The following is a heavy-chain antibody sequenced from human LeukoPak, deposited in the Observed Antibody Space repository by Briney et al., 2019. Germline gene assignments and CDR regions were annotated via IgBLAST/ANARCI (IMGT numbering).Heavy chain of an antibody. CDR2: IFYSGST. Sequence: SETLSLTCTVSGGSISTSNYYWGWIRQPPGKGLEWIGNIFYSGSTYYSPSLKSRVTISVDTSKNQFSLKLSSVTAADTAVYYCARRRYNIVVVVASTFDYWGQGTLVTVSS. CDR1: GGSISTSNYY. D-gene: IGHD2-15*01. CDR3: ARRRYNIVVVVASTFDY. V-gene: IGHV4-39*07. J-gene: IGHJ4*02.